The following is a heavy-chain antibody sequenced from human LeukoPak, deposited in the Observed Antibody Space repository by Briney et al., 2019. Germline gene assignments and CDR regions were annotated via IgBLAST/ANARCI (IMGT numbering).Heavy chain of an antibody. V-gene: IGHV4-59*08. D-gene: IGHD3-3*01. CDR3: ARIVYSWSGGMDV. CDR1: GGSISSYY. Sequence: SETLSLTCTVSGGSISSYYWSWIRQPPGKGLEWIGYIYYSGSTNYNPSLKSRVTISVDTSKNQFSLKLSSVTAADTAVYYCARIVYSWSGGMDVWGQGTTVTVSS. CDR2: IYYSGST. J-gene: IGHJ6*02.